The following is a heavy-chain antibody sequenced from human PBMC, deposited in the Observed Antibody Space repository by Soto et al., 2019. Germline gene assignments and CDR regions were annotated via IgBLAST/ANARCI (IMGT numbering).Heavy chain of an antibody. CDR3: AKDNLRGRYSSSWYHYYYGMDV. CDR1: GFPFDDYA. D-gene: IGHD6-13*01. Sequence: PGGSLRLSCAASGFPFDDYAMHLVRQAPGKGLEWVSGISWNSGSIGYADSVKGRFTISRDNAKNSLYLQMNSLRAEDTALYYCAKDNLRGRYSSSWYHYYYGMDVWGQGTTVTVSS. J-gene: IGHJ6*02. V-gene: IGHV3-9*01. CDR2: ISWNSGSI.